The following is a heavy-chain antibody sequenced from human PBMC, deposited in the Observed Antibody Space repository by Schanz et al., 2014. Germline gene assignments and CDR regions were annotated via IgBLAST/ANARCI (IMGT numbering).Heavy chain of an antibody. CDR1: GFTVTSYY. CDR2: IYSGDNT. D-gene: IGHD3-10*01. Sequence: EVQLVESGGGLVQPGGSLRLSCAASGFTVTSYYMSWVRQAPGKGLEWVSVIYSGDNTYYADSVKGRFTISRDNSKNALYLQMDSLRAEDTAVYYCARVIITMVRGGDVGAFDIWGQGTMVTVSS. CDR3: ARVIITMVRGGDVGAFDI. V-gene: IGHV3-66*01. J-gene: IGHJ3*02.